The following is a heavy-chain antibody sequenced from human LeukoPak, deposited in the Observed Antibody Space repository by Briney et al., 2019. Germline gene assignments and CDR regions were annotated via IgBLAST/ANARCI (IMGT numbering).Heavy chain of an antibody. V-gene: IGHV4-34*01. D-gene: IGHD6-19*01. J-gene: IGHJ4*02. Sequence: SETLSLTCAVYGGSFSGYYWSWIRQPPGKGLEWIGEINHSGSTNYNPSLKSRVTISVDTSKNQFSLKLSPVTAADTAVYYCARSSGWPDYWGQGTLVTVSS. CDR3: ARSSGWPDY. CDR1: GGSFSGYY. CDR2: INHSGST.